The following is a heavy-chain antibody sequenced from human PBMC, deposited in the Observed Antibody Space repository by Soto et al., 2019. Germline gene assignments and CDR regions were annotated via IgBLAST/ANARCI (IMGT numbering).Heavy chain of an antibody. CDR1: GFTFSSYG. V-gene: IGHV3-21*01. Sequence: GGSLRLSCAASGFTFSSYGMNWVRQAPWKGLEWVSSISSSGNYIYYAESVKGRFTISRDNAKNALYLQMNSLRAEETAVYYCANGYGSTIWGQGTLVTVSS. D-gene: IGHD3-10*01. CDR3: ANGYGSTI. J-gene: IGHJ1*01. CDR2: ISSSGNYI.